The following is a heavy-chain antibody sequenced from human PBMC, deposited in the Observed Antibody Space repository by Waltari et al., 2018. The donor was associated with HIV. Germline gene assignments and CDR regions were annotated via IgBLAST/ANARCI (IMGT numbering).Heavy chain of an antibody. CDR2: ISGSGSQT. J-gene: IGHJ4*02. CDR3: AKDFDTSGLPYVVIDS. Sequence: EVKLVQSGGGLVQPGGCLSLPCPAHGVSFTRQHLSLVRRAPGKGLQWVSTISGSGSQTYYAESAKGRFAISRDNSEDTLILQMTRLRVEDTALYVCAKDFDTSGLPYVVIDSWGQGTLVTVSS. D-gene: IGHD3-22*01. CDR1: GVSFTRQH. V-gene: IGHV3-23*04.